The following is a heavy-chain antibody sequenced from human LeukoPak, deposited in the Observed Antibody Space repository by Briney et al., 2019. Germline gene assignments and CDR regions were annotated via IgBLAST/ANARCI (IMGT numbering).Heavy chain of an antibody. CDR2: IRSKAYGGTT. Sequence: GGSLRLSCTASGFTIGDYAMSWVRQAPGKGLEWVGFIRSKAYGGTTEYAASVKGRFTISRDDSKSIAYLQMNSLKTEDTAVYYCTRGGYYDSSGLYYFDYWGQGTLVTVSS. D-gene: IGHD3-22*01. CDR1: GFTIGDYA. V-gene: IGHV3-49*04. J-gene: IGHJ4*02. CDR3: TRGGYYDSSGLYYFDY.